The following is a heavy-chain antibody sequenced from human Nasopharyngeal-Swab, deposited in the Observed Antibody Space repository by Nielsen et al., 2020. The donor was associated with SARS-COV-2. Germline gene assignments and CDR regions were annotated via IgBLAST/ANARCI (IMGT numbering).Heavy chain of an antibody. CDR2: IYPGDSDT. V-gene: IGHV5-51*01. Sequence: GGSLRLSCKGSGYSFTSYWIGWVRQMPGEGLEWMGIIYPGDSDTRYSPSFQGQVTISADKSISTAYLQWSSLKASDTAMYYCARLVAVAGGGGGGADYWGQGTLVTVSS. D-gene: IGHD6-19*01. CDR1: GYSFTSYW. J-gene: IGHJ4*02. CDR3: ARLVAVAGGGGGGADY.